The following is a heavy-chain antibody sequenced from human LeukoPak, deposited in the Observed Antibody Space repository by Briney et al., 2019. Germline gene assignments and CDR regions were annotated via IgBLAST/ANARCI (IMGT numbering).Heavy chain of an antibody. CDR1: GFTFSSYG. Sequence: PGGSLRLSCAASGFTFSSYGMHWVRQAPGKGLEWVAFIRYDGSNKYYADSVKGRFTISRDNSKNTLYLQMNSLRAEDAAVHFCAKAPVTSCRGAYCYPFDSWGQGTLVTVSS. D-gene: IGHD2-21*01. J-gene: IGHJ4*02. V-gene: IGHV3-30*02. CDR3: AKAPVTSCRGAYCYPFDS. CDR2: IRYDGSNK.